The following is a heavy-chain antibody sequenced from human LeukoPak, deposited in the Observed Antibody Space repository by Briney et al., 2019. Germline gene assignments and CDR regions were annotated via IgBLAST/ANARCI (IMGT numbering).Heavy chain of an antibody. V-gene: IGHV4-39*01. Sequence: PSETLSLTCTVSGGSISSSSYYWGWIRQPPGKGLEWIGSIYYSGSAYYNTSLKSRDTISVDTSKNQFSLRMSSVTAADTAVYYCARGAGDYALTTLDNWGQGTLVTVSS. CDR1: GGSISSSSYY. CDR2: IYYSGSA. CDR3: ARGAGDYALTTLDN. J-gene: IGHJ4*02. D-gene: IGHD4-17*01.